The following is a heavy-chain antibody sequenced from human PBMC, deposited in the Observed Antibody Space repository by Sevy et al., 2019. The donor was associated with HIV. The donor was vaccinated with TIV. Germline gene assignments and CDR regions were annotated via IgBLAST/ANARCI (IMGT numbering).Heavy chain of an antibody. V-gene: IGHV3-15*01. D-gene: IGHD5-18*01. CDR1: GFSFSNYG. CDR2: IKSKTDGGTG. Sequence: GGSLRLSCEAFGFSFSNYGMHWVRQAPGKGPEWVGRIKSKTDGGTGDYAAPVKGRFSISRDDSKNTLYLQMNSLKTEDTAVYYCTTGDPYNRYGYMRPYFFDYWGQGTLVTVSS. J-gene: IGHJ4*02. CDR3: TTGDPYNRYGYMRPYFFDY.